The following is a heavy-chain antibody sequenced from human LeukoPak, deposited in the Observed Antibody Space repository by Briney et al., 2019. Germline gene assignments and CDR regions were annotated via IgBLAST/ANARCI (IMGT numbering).Heavy chain of an antibody. CDR2: IYPGDSDT. CDR3: ARRGYDAEGFDP. J-gene: IGHJ5*02. V-gene: IGHV5-51*01. Sequence: GESLKISCKASGYSFTSYWIGWVRQMPGKGLEWMGIIYPGDSDTRYNPSFQGQVIISADKSIGTAYLQWSSLKATDSAMYYCARRGYDAEGFDPWGQGTLVTVSS. D-gene: IGHD5-12*01. CDR1: GYSFTSYW.